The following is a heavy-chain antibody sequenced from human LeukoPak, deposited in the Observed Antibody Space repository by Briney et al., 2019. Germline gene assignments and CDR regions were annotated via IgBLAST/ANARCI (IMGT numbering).Heavy chain of an antibody. Sequence: GGSLRLSCAASGFTFSTYSMNWVRQAPGKGLEWVSYISGHSSTIYYADSVKGRFTISRDNDENSLYLQMNSLRAEDTAVYYCARESENIPRDAFDIWGQGTKVTVFS. D-gene: IGHD1/OR15-1a*01. CDR2: ISGHSSTI. V-gene: IGHV3-48*01. CDR1: GFTFSTYS. CDR3: ARESENIPRDAFDI. J-gene: IGHJ3*02.